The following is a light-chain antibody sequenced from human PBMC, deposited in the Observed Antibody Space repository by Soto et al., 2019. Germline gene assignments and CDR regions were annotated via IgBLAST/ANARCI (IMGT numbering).Light chain of an antibody. Sequence: QAVVTQPPSASGTPGQRVTISCSGGSSNIGSNPVNWYQQLPGTAPKLLIYVNNQQPSGVPDRFAGSKSGTSASLAISGLQSEDEADYYCAVWDGSLENWVFGGGTKLTVL. CDR2: VNN. J-gene: IGLJ3*02. V-gene: IGLV1-44*01. CDR3: AVWDGSLENWV. CDR1: SSNIGSNP.